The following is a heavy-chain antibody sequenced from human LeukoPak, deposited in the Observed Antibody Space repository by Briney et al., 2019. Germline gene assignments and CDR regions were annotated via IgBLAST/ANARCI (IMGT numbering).Heavy chain of an antibody. CDR2: INSDGSST. V-gene: IGHV3-74*01. CDR3: ARDGFEVAGAFDP. J-gene: IGHJ5*02. CDR1: GFTFSNYD. Sequence: PGGSLRLSCAASGFTFSNYDMHWVRQAPGKGLVWVSRINSDGSSTSYADSVKGRFTISRDNAKNTLYLQMNSLRAEDTAVYYCARDGFEVAGAFDPWGQGTLVTVSS. D-gene: IGHD6-19*01.